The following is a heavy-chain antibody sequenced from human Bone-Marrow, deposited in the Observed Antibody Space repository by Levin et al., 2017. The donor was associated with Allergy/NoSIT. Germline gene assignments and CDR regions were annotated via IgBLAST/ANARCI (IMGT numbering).Heavy chain of an antibody. J-gene: IGHJ5*02. CDR2: INSDGSST. V-gene: IGHV3-74*01. D-gene: IGHD4-17*01. CDR1: GFTFSSYW. Sequence: LSLTCAASGFTFSSYWMHWVRQAPGKGLVWVSRINSDGSSTSYADSVKGRFTISRDNAKNTLYLQMNSLRAEDTAVYYCARGKPYGDTYNWFDPWGQGTLVTVSS. CDR3: ARGKPYGDTYNWFDP.